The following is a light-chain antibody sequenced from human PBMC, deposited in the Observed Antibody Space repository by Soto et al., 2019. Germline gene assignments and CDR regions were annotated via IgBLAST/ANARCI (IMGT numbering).Light chain of an antibody. CDR1: QSVGGD. CDR2: GAS. CDR3: QQYENWPQLT. J-gene: IGKJ4*01. V-gene: IGKV3-15*01. Sequence: ERVMTQSPSTLSLSPGERATLSCRASQSVGGDLAWYQQKPGQAPRLLIYGASSRAPGIPDRFSGSGSGTEFTLTISSLQSEDSAVYYCQQYENWPQLTFGGGTKVDIK.